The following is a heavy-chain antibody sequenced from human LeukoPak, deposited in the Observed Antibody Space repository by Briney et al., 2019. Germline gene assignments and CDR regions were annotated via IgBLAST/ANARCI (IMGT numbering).Heavy chain of an antibody. CDR3: ARVGAATYAFDI. J-gene: IGHJ3*02. D-gene: IGHD3-16*01. Sequence: GGSLRLSCAASGFTFSGYDMNWVRQAPGKGLEWVSFIRYDGSNKYYADSVKGRFTISRDNAKNTLYLQMNSLRAEDTAVYYCARVGAATYAFDIWGQGTMVTVSS. CDR2: IRYDGSNK. CDR1: GFTFSGYD. V-gene: IGHV3-30*02.